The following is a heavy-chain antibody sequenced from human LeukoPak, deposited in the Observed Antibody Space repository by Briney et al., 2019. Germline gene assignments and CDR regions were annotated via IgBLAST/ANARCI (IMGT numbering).Heavy chain of an antibody. CDR2: IYETGHT. V-gene: IGHV4-4*08. CDR1: GGSINNYY. CDR3: ASPFLRGGFDS. J-gene: IGHJ4*02. D-gene: IGHD5-12*01. Sequence: PSETLSLTCTVSGGSINNYYWSWIRQPPGKGLEWIAYIYETGHTGYNPSLKTRVTISLDTSKNQFSLKLNSVTAADTAVYYCASPFLRGGFDSWGQGTLVAVSS.